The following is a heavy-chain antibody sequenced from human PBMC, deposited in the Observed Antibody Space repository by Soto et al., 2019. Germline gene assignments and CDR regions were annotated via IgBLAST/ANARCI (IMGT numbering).Heavy chain of an antibody. Sequence: QLLLQESGPGLVKPSETLSLTCTVSGGSGSSTSYYCGWIRQPPGKGLEWIVSISSSGTTYYHPSLKGRVTISGRTSKSHLSLELSSVRAAYTAVCYFAGQSYESRVYYYAYWGQGTLVTVSS. V-gene: IGHV4-39*01. J-gene: IGHJ4*02. CDR2: ISSSGTT. CDR3: AGQSYESRVYYYAY. D-gene: IGHD3-22*01. CDR1: GGSGSSTSYY.